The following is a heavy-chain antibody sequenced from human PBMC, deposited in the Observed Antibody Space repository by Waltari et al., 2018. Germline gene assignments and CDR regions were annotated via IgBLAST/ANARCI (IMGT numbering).Heavy chain of an antibody. Sequence: QVQLVQSGAEVKKPGSSVKVSCKASGGTFSSYAISWVRQAPGQGLEWMGGIIPSFGTENYGQKFQGRVTMTADKSTSTAYMELSSLRSEDTAVYYCARELGDLLGATEAFDYWGQGTLVTVSS. CDR2: IIPSFGTE. CDR1: GGTFSSYA. V-gene: IGHV1-69*06. CDR3: ARELGDLLGATEAFDY. J-gene: IGHJ4*02. D-gene: IGHD1-26*01.